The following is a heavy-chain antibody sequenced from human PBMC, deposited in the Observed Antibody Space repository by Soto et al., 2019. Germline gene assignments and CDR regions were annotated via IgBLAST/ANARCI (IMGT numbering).Heavy chain of an antibody. Sequence: QVQLQQWGAGLLKPSETLSLTCAVYGGSFSGYYWSWIRQPPGKGLEWIGEINHSGSTNYNPSLKSRVTISVDTSTNQFSLKLSSVTAADTAVYYCARLMRIWSGYYRESWFDPWGQGTLVTVSS. V-gene: IGHV4-34*01. CDR2: INHSGST. CDR3: ARLMRIWSGYYRESWFDP. CDR1: GGSFSGYY. J-gene: IGHJ5*02. D-gene: IGHD3-3*01.